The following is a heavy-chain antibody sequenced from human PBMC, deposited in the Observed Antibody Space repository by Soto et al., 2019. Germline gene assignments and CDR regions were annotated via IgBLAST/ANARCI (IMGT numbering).Heavy chain of an antibody. J-gene: IGHJ4*02. CDR2: INHSGST. CDR3: ARSRDGYNPLDY. V-gene: IGHV4-34*01. D-gene: IGHD5-12*01. Sequence: QVQLQQWGAGLLKPSETLSLTCAVYGGSFSGYYWSWIRQPPGKGLEWIGEINHSGSTNYNPSLKSRXXIXVXXSKNQFSLKLTSVTAADTAVYYCARSRDGYNPLDYWGQGTLVTVSS. CDR1: GGSFSGYY.